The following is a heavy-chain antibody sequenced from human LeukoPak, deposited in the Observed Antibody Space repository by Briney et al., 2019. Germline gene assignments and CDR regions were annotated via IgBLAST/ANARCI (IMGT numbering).Heavy chain of an antibody. CDR3: ARTYSSWYSEELYNWFDP. Sequence: WASVKVSCKASGYTFTSYYMHWVRQAPGQGLEWMGIINPSGGSTSYAQKFQGRATMTRDTSTSTVYMELSSLRSEDTAVYYCARTYSSWYSEELYNWFDPWGQGTLVTVSS. J-gene: IGHJ5*02. CDR1: GYTFTSYY. V-gene: IGHV1-46*01. CDR2: INPSGGST. D-gene: IGHD6-13*01.